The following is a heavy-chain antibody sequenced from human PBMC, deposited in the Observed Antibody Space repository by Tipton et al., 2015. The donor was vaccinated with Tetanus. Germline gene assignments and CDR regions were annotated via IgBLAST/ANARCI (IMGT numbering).Heavy chain of an antibody. CDR3: ARDRITGPTGRYYAMDV. CDR1: GGSVNSDDYY. Sequence: TLSLTCTVSGGSVNSDDYYWTWIRQPPGKGLEWIGEINHRGGTSYNPSLKSRVTISVDTTKSHFSLNMTSVTAADTAVYYCARDRITGPTGRYYAMDVWGQGTTVTVSS. J-gene: IGHJ6*01. D-gene: IGHD1-7*01. CDR2: INHRGGT. V-gene: IGHV4-61*03.